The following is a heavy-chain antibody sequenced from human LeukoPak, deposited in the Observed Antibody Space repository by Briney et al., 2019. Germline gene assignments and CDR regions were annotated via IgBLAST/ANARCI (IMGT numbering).Heavy chain of an antibody. J-gene: IGHJ4*02. D-gene: IGHD5-12*01. V-gene: IGHV4-31*03. CDR2: IYYSGTT. CDR3: ARDRYGGYDFDY. CDR1: GGSISSGGYY. Sequence: SETLSLTCTVSGGSISSGGYYWGWIRQHPGKGLEWIGYIYYSGTTYYNPSLRSRVTISVDTSKNQFSLKLNSVTAADTAVYYCARDRYGGYDFDYWGQGTLVTVSS.